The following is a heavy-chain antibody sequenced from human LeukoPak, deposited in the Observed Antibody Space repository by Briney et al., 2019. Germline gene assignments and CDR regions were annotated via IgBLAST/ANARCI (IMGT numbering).Heavy chain of an antibody. CDR3: ARAPITSPFYFDY. Sequence: GSLRLSCTASGFAFDEHGMSWVRQVPGKGLEWVSGINWSGGSTGYADPLRGRFTISRDNAKNSLYLQMDSLRAEDTALHYCARAPITSPFYFDYWGQGTLVTVSS. V-gene: IGHV3-20*04. CDR1: GFAFDEHG. J-gene: IGHJ4*02. CDR2: INWSGGST. D-gene: IGHD2-2*01.